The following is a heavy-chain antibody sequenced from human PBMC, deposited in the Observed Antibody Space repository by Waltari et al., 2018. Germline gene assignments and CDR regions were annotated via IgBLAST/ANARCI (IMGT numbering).Heavy chain of an antibody. D-gene: IGHD4-17*01. Sequence: QVQLVQSGTEVKKPGASVRVSCKTSGYIFTTYSMSWVRQAHGQGLEWMGWISAQNGKPSYAQNLQGSVTMTTDTSTNTAYMELRSLTSDDTAVYYCATRRSAVRFDPWGQGTLVIVSS. CDR3: ATRRSAVRFDP. CDR1: GYIFTTYS. CDR2: ISAQNGKP. J-gene: IGHJ5*02. V-gene: IGHV1-18*01.